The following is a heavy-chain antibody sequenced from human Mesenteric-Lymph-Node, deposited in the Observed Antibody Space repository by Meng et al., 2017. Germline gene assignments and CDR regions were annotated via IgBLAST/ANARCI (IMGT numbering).Heavy chain of an antibody. Sequence: SETLSLTCSVSGGSISSSSYYWGWIRQPPGKGLEWIGRISYSGSTYYNPSLKSRVTISVDTSKNQFSLNLSSVTAADTAVYYCARDGRTTVNTDEVYYYYGTDVWGQGTTVTVSS. CDR2: ISYSGST. CDR1: GGSISSSSYY. V-gene: IGHV4-39*07. J-gene: IGHJ6*02. CDR3: ARDGRTTVNTDEVYYYYGTDV. D-gene: IGHD4-17*01.